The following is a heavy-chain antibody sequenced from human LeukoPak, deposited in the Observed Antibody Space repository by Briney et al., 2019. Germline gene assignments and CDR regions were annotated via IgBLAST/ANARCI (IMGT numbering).Heavy chain of an antibody. D-gene: IGHD2-15*01. Sequence: SVTVSCKSSGGTFSSYAFSWVRQPPGQGLEWMGGIIPIFGTANYAQKFQGRVTITTDESTSTAYMELSSLRSEDTAVYYCARVESKALAYWGQETLVTVSS. V-gene: IGHV1-69*05. CDR1: GGTFSSYA. CDR2: IIPIFGTA. J-gene: IGHJ4*02. CDR3: ARVESKALAY.